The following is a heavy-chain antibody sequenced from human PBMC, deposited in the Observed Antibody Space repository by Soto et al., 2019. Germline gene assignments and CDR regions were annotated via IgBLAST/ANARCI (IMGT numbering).Heavy chain of an antibody. Sequence: TSETLSLTCTVSGDSISNSDYYWNWIRQSPGKCLEWIASIDYSGSTYYNPSLKSRVIISADTSKNLFSLKLRSVTAADTALYYCAGSRGATDACDIWGQGTMVTVSS. D-gene: IGHD1-26*01. CDR3: AGSRGATDACDI. J-gene: IGHJ3*02. V-gene: IGHV4-30-4*01. CDR2: IDYSGST. CDR1: GDSISNSDYY.